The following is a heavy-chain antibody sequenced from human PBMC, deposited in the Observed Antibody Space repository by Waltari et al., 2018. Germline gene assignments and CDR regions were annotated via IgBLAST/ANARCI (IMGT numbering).Heavy chain of an antibody. V-gene: IGHV3-23*01. CDR3: AKTYYYGLRCAFEN. D-gene: IGHD3-10*01. J-gene: IGHJ3*02. CDR2: VSGNGVYT. CDR1: GFTFSAYA. Sequence: EVQLSESGGGLVQPGGSLRLSCATSGFTFSAYAMTWVRQAPGKGLEWVSGVSGNGVYTYFVDFVKGRFTVSRDNSKNTLYLLMDSLRAEYTALYYCAKTYYYGLRCAFENWGQGTTVTVSS.